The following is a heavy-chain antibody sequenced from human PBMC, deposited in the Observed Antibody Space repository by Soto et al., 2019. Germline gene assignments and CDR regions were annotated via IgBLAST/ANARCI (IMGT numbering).Heavy chain of an antibody. J-gene: IGHJ4*02. CDR1: GFTFSSYG. Sequence: ESGGGVVQPGRSLRLSCAASGFTFSSYGVHWVRQAPGKGLEWVASVSYDGSNKHYADSVKGRFTISRDNSRNTLDLQMNSLRAEDTGVYYCAKDTYYYDGSGYYTYDHWGQGTQVTVSS. V-gene: IGHV3-30*18. CDR2: VSYDGSNK. D-gene: IGHD3-22*01. CDR3: AKDTYYYDGSGYYTYDH.